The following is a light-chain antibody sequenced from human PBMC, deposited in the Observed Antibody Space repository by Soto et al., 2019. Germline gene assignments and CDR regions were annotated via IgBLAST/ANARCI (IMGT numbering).Light chain of an antibody. J-gene: IGLJ1*01. CDR3: AAWDDSLSVYV. Sequence: QSVLTQPPSASGTPGQRVTISCSGSSSNIGSNYVYWYQQLPGTAPKLLIYSNNQRPSGVPDRFSGSKSGTSASLAISGLRSEDEADYYCAAWDDSLSVYVFETGTKVTVL. CDR2: SNN. V-gene: IGLV1-47*02. CDR1: SSNIGSNY.